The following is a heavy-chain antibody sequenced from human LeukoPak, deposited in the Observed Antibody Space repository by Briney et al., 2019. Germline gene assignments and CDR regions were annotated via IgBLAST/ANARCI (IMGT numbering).Heavy chain of an antibody. V-gene: IGHV1-46*01. CDR3: ARDPGYDILTGYPQPYYYYGMDV. D-gene: IGHD3-9*01. CDR1: GYTFTSYY. Sequence: ASVEVSCKASGYTFTSYYMHWVRQAPGQGLEWMGIINPSGGSTSYAQKFQGRVTMTRDTSTSTVYMELSSLRSEDTAVYYCARDPGYDILTGYPQPYYYYGMDVWGQGTTVTVSS. J-gene: IGHJ6*02. CDR2: INPSGGST.